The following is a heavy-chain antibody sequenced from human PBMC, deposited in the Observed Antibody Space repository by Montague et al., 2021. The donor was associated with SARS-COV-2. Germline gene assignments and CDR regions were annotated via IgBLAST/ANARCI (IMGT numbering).Heavy chain of an antibody. CDR1: GFTFSSYW. CDR2: INVDGSET. CDR3: ARDHDYGDY. Sequence: XLRLSCAASGFTFSSYWMTWARQAPGKGLEWVANINVDGSETYYVDSMKGRFTISRDNAQNSLYLQMSSLTAEDTAVYYCARDHDYGDYWGQGTLVTVSS. J-gene: IGHJ4*02. V-gene: IGHV3-7*01.